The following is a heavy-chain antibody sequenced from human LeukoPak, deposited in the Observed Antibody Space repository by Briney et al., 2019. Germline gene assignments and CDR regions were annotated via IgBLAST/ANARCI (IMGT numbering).Heavy chain of an antibody. CDR2: IYYSGST. D-gene: IGHD1-7*01. Sequence: SETLSLTCTVSGGSISSYYWSWIRQPPGKGLEWIGYIYYSGSTNYNPSLKSRVTISVDTSKNQFSLKLCSVTAADTAVYYCARARDWNYVPFDYWGQGTLVTVSS. V-gene: IGHV4-59*01. CDR3: ARARDWNYVPFDY. CDR1: GGSISSYY. J-gene: IGHJ4*02.